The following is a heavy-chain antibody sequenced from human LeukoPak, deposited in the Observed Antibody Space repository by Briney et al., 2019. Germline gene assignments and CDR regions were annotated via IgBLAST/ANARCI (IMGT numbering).Heavy chain of an antibody. J-gene: IGHJ3*02. V-gene: IGHV1-69-2*01. CDR3: AARAWFFNWIAVGEPFDI. Sequence: ATVNISCKVSGGTFIDHYMHWVKQAPGKGLEWMGLVDPEDAKTRLTHKFQGRVTLTADTSTDTVYMELSSLRSEDTAVYYCAARAWFFNWIAVGEPFDIWGQGTMVTVSS. CDR2: VDPEDAKT. D-gene: IGHD2-21*01. CDR1: GGTFIDHY.